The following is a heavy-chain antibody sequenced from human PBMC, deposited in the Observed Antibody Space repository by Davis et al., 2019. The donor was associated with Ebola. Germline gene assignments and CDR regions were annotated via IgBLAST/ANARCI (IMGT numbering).Heavy chain of an antibody. D-gene: IGHD5-12*01. J-gene: IGHJ6*02. Sequence: MPGGSLRLSCGVFGGSFSGYYWTWIRQSPGKGLEWLGEINEGGYTNYNPSLKSRVTISIDTSKNQFSLKLTSVTAADTAVYYCGRVVASEGIWGQGTTVTVSS. CDR2: INEGGYT. CDR1: GGSFSGYY. V-gene: IGHV4-34*01. CDR3: GRVVASEGI.